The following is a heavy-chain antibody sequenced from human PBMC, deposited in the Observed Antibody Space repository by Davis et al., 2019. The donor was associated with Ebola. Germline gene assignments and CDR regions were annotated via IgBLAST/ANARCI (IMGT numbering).Heavy chain of an antibody. V-gene: IGHV3-9*01. CDR1: GFTFDDYA. Sequence: GGSLRLSCAASGFTFDDYAMHWVRQAPGKGLEWVSGISWNSGSIGYADSVKGRFTISRDNAKNSLYLQMNSLRAEDTALYYCAKETGDYWGQGTLVTVSS. J-gene: IGHJ4*02. CDR3: AKETGDY. CDR2: ISWNSGSI.